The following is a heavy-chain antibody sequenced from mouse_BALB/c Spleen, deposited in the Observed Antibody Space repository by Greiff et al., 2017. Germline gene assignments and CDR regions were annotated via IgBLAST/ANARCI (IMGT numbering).Heavy chain of an antibody. CDR1: GFTFSDYG. CDR3: ARYYYGSSYFDY. D-gene: IGHD1-1*01. V-gene: IGHV5-15*02. J-gene: IGHJ2*01. Sequence: EVHLVESGGGLVQPGGSRKLSCAASGFTFSDYGMAWVRQAPGKGPEWVAFISNLAYSIYYADTVTGRFTISRENAKNTLYLEMSSLRSEDTAMYYCARYYYGSSYFDYWGQGTTLTVSS. CDR2: ISNLAYSI.